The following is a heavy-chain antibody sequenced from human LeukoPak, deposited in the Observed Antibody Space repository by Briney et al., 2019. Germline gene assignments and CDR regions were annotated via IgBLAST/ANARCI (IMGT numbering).Heavy chain of an antibody. CDR1: GFAFDDYG. Sequence: GGSLRLSCAASGFAFDDYGMNWVRQAPGEGLEWVSGINWNGDNIGYADSVKGRFTISRDNAKNSLYLQMNNLRAEDTALYYCARAGGGDYYYDSSGYYGDAFDIWGQGTMVTVSS. V-gene: IGHV3-20*04. D-gene: IGHD3-22*01. CDR3: ARAGGGDYYYDSSGYYGDAFDI. J-gene: IGHJ3*02. CDR2: INWNGDNI.